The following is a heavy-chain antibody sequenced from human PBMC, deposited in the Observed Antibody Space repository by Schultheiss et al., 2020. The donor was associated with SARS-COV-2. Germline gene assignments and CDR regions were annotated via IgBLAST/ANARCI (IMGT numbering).Heavy chain of an antibody. CDR1: GFTFSSYE. V-gene: IGHV3-48*03. D-gene: IGHD5-12*01. CDR2: ISSSGSTI. CDR3: AGGYSGYVPTPFDY. Sequence: GGSLRLSCAASGFTFSSYEMNGVRQAPGKGLEWVSYISSSGSTIYYADSVKGRFTISRDNAKNSLYLQMNSLRAEDTAVYYCAGGYSGYVPTPFDYWGQGTLVTVSS. J-gene: IGHJ4*02.